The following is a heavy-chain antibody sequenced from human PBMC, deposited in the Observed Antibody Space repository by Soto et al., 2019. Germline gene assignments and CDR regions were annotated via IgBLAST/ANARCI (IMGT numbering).Heavy chain of an antibody. J-gene: IGHJ4*01. CDR2: MSPTTGYT. Sequence: VKVSCKASGYTFTNLDINWVRQTAGQGLEWMGWMSPTTGYTGFAQKFQGRVAMTSDNSINTAYMELSSLRSEDTAVYYCARGVNAGVDYWGQGTLVTVYS. CDR1: GYTFTNLD. CDR3: ARGVNAGVDY. V-gene: IGHV1-8*01.